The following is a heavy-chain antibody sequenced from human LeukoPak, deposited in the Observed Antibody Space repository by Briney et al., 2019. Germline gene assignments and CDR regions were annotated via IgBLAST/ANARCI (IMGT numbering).Heavy chain of an antibody. V-gene: IGHV1-69*13. D-gene: IGHD2-15*01. CDR3: AHARYCSGGSCNKNWFDP. J-gene: IGHJ5*02. Sequence: SVKVPCKASGGTFSSYAISWVRQAPGQGLEWMGGIIPIFGTANYAQKFQGRVTITADESTSTAYMELSSLRSEDTAVYYCAHARYCSGGSCNKNWFDPWGQGTLVTVSS. CDR1: GGTFSSYA. CDR2: IIPIFGTA.